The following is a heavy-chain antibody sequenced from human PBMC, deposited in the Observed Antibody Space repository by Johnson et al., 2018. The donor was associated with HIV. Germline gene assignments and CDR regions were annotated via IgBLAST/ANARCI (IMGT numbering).Heavy chain of an antibody. CDR3: ARAAFYYDPSGYLTRPRAFDI. CDR1: GFTFDDYG. Sequence: VQLVESGGGVVRPGGSLRLSCAPSGFTFDDYGMSWVRQAPGKGLEWVSGINWNGASTGYTDFAKGRFTISRDNAKNSLYVQMNGLRVEDSALYYCARAAFYYDPSGYLTRPRAFDIWGQGTMVTVSS. J-gene: IGHJ3*02. D-gene: IGHD3-22*01. CDR2: INWNGAST. V-gene: IGHV3-20*04.